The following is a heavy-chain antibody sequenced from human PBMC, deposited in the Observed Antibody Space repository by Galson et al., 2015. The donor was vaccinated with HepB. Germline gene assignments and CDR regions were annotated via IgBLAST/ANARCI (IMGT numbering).Heavy chain of an antibody. D-gene: IGHD6-13*01. Sequence: CAISGDSVSSHSAAWNWMRQSPSRGLEWLGRTYYRSKWYTDYAPSVKSRITINPDTSKNQFSLQLNSVTPEDTAVYYCARGSSFVFWGQGSLVTVSS. V-gene: IGHV6-1*01. CDR2: TYYRSKWYT. CDR1: GDSVSSHSAA. CDR3: ARGSSFVF. J-gene: IGHJ4*02.